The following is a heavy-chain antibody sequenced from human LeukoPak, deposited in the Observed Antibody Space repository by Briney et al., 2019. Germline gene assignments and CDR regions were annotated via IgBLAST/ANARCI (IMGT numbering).Heavy chain of an antibody. V-gene: IGHV3-48*01. CDR1: GFTFSSYS. CDR2: ISSSSSTI. D-gene: IGHD3-10*01. J-gene: IGHJ4*02. CDR3: ARDYASYYYGSGSFDY. Sequence: GGSLRLSCAASGFTFSSYSMNWVRQAPGRGLEWVSYISSSSSTIYYADSVKGRFTISRDNAKNSLYLQMNSLRAEDTAVYYCARDYASYYYGSGSFDYWGQGTLVTVSS.